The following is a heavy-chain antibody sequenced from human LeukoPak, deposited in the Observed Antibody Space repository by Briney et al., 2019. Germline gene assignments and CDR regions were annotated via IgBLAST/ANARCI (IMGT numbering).Heavy chain of an antibody. CDR2: IYTSGST. J-gene: IGHJ6*03. V-gene: IGHV4-4*07. CDR1: GGSIGSYY. D-gene: IGHD4-17*01. CDR3: ARDFHDYGDYEGEYYYYYYMDV. Sequence: SETLSLTCTVSGGSIGSYYWSWIRQPAGKGLEWIGRIYTSGSTNYNPSLKSRVTMSVDTSKNQFSLKLSSVTAADTAVYYCARDFHDYGDYEGEYYYYYYMDVWGKGTTVTVSS.